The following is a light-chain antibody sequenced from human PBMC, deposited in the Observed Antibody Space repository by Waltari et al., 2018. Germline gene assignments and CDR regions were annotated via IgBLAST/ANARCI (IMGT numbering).Light chain of an antibody. CDR3: SSYTTSSAPGV. V-gene: IGLV2-14*01. CDR1: DSDVGAYDF. J-gene: IGLJ1*01. Sequence: QSALTQPASVSGSPGQSITISGSGTDSDVGAYDFVSWNQHNPGKAPHLIIYEVSNRPSGLSNRFPASTSGNTASLTISGLQAEDEADYYCSSYTTSSAPGVFGTGTRVTVL. CDR2: EVS.